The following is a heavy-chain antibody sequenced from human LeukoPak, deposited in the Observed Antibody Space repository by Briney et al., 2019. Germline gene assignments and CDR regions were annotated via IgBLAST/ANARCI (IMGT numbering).Heavy chain of an antibody. V-gene: IGHV4-59*08. D-gene: IGHD4/OR15-4a*01. Sequence: SETLSLTCTVSGGSITSYYWSWIRQPPGKGLEWVGYIFYSGSTYYNPSLKSRVTISVDTSKNQFSLKLSSVTAADTAVFYCARHAYGAYHVDYWGQGILVTVSS. J-gene: IGHJ4*02. CDR3: ARHAYGAYHVDY. CDR1: GGSITSYY. CDR2: IFYSGST.